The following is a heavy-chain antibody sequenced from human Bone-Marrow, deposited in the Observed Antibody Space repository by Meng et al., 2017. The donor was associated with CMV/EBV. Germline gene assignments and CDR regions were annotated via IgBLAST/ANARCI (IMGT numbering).Heavy chain of an antibody. V-gene: IGHV4-38-2*02. Sequence: SETLSLTCAVSGSSVSRGYYWAWIRQPPGKRLEWIGSIADSRNTYYTPSLQSRLTISVDTSKNQFSRRLTSVTAADTAVYYCAREVGAPYFDMWGQGTMVTVSS. D-gene: IGHD1-26*01. J-gene: IGHJ3*02. CDR1: GSSVSRGYY. CDR3: AREVGAPYFDM. CDR2: IADSRNT.